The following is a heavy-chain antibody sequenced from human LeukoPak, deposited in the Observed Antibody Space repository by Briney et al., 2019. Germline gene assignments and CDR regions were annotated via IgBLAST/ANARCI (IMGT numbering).Heavy chain of an antibody. V-gene: IGHV1-46*01. CDR2: INPSGGST. CDR1: GYTFTSYY. CDR3: ARDAGGNSGGYNWFDP. Sequence: ASVKVSCKASGYTFTSYYMHWVRQAPGQGLKWMGIINPSGGSTSYAQKFQGRVTMTRDMSTSTVYMELSSLRSEDTAVYYCARDAGGNSGGYNWFDPWGQGTLVTVSS. D-gene: IGHD4-23*01. J-gene: IGHJ5*02.